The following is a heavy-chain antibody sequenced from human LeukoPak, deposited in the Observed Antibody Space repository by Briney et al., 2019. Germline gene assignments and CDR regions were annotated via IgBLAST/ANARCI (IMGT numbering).Heavy chain of an antibody. V-gene: IGHV4-38-2*02. CDR2: IYHSGST. CDR1: GYSISSGYY. D-gene: IGHD6-19*01. CDR3: ASGPGYSSGWYLDY. Sequence: SETLSLTCTVSGYSISSGYYWGWIRQPPGKGLEWIGSIYHSGSTYYNPSLKSRVTISVDTSKNQFSLKLSSVTAADTAVYYCASGPGYSSGWYLDYWGQGTLVTVSS. J-gene: IGHJ4*02.